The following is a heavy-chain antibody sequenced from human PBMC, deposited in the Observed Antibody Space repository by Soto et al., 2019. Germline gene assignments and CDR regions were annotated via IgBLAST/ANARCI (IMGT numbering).Heavy chain of an antibody. V-gene: IGHV3-23*01. CDR2: ISGSGGST. CDR3: AARRRSKRNYPNDAFDI. J-gene: IGHJ3*02. Sequence: GGSLRLSCAASGFTFSSYAMSWVRQAPGKGLEWVSAISGSGGSTYYADSVKGRFTISRDNSKNTLYLQMNSLRAEDTAVYYCAARRRSKRNYPNDAFDICGQGPMVTV. CDR1: GFTFSSYA. D-gene: IGHD1-7*01.